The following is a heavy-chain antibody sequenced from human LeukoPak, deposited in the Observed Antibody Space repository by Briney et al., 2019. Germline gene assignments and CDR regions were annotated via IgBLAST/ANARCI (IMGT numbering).Heavy chain of an antibody. CDR3: ASTRSGSYYGYYFDY. J-gene: IGHJ4*02. D-gene: IGHD3-10*01. CDR2: IYTSGST. V-gene: IGHV4-4*08. CDR1: GGSISSYY. Sequence: PSETLSLTCTVSGGSISSYYWSWIRQPPGKGLEWIGYIYTSGSTNYNPSLKSRVTISVDTSKNQFSLKLSSVTAADTAVYYCASTRSGSYYGYYFDYWGRGALVTVSS.